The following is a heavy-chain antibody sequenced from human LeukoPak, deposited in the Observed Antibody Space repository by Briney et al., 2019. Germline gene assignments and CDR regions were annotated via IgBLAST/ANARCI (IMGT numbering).Heavy chain of an antibody. CDR1: GGSFSGYY. D-gene: IGHD2-15*01. CDR2: INHSGST. Sequence: SETLSLTCAVYGGSFSGYYWSWIRQPPGKGLEWIGEINHSGSTNYNPSLKSRVTISVDTSKNQFSLKLGSVTAADTAVYYCARGRGYCSGGSCYLGYWGQGTLVTVSS. CDR3: ARGRGYCSGGSCYLGY. V-gene: IGHV4-34*01. J-gene: IGHJ4*02.